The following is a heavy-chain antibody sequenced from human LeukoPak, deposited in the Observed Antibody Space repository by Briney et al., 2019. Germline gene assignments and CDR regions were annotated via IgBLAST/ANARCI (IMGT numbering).Heavy chain of an antibody. Sequence: SSVKVSCKASGGTFSSYAISWVRQAPGQGLEWMGGIIPIFGTANYAQKFQSRVTITTDESTSTAYMELSSLRSEDTAVYYCASSCSGCHEGRFDYWGQGTLVTVSS. CDR3: ASSCSGCHEGRFDY. CDR2: IIPIFGTA. D-gene: IGHD6-19*01. J-gene: IGHJ4*02. V-gene: IGHV1-69*05. CDR1: GGTFSSYA.